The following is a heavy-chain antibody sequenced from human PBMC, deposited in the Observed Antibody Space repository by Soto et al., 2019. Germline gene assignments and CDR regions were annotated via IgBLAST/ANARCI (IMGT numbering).Heavy chain of an antibody. CDR3: ARAASYSSGWYLSDY. CDR1: GYTFTGHY. V-gene: IGHV1-2*02. CDR2: INPNSGGT. D-gene: IGHD6-19*01. J-gene: IGHJ4*02. Sequence: ASVKVSCKASGYTFTGHYMHWVRQAPGQGLEWMGWINPNSGGTNYAQKFQGRVTMTRDTSISTAYMELSRLRSDDTAVYYCARAASYSSGWYLSDYWGQGTLVTVSS.